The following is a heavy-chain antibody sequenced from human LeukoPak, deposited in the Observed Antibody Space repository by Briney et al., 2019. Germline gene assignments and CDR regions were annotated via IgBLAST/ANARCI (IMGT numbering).Heavy chain of an antibody. CDR3: AKRYCSSATCRSGMDV. D-gene: IGHD2-2*01. V-gene: IGHV3-23*01. J-gene: IGHJ6*02. Sequence: GGSLRLSCAASGFTFSTYAMSWVRQAPGKGLEWVSAISGSGGNTYHADSVKGRFTISRDNSKNTLYLQMNSLGPEDTAVYYCAKRYCSSATCRSGMDVWGQATTVTVSS. CDR2: ISGSGGNT. CDR1: GFTFSTYA.